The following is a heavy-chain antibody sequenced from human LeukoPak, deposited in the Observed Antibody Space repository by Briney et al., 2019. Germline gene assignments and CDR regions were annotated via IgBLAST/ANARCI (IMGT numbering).Heavy chain of an antibody. J-gene: IGHJ5*02. CDR2: IIPIFGTA. Sequence: ASVTVSCKASGGTFSSYAISWVRQAPGQGLEWMGGIIPIFGTANYAQKFQGRVTITTDESTSTAYMELSSLRSEDTAVYYCAYDFWSGWYNWFDPWGQGTLVTVSS. D-gene: IGHD3-3*01. CDR1: GGTFSSYA. V-gene: IGHV1-69*05. CDR3: AYDFWSGWYNWFDP.